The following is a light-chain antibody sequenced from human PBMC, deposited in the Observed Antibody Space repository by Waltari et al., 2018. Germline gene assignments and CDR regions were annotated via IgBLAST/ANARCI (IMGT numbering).Light chain of an antibody. J-gene: IGLJ3*02. CDR2: DVS. V-gene: IGLV2-11*01. CDR3: CSYAGSYTWV. CDR1: SSDVGGYKY. Sequence: QSALTQPRSVSGSPGQSVTISCTGTSSDVGGYKYVSWYQHHPGKAPKFMIYDVSKRPSGVPDRFSGSKSGNTASLTISGLQAEDEADYYCCSYAGSYTWVFGGGTKLTVL.